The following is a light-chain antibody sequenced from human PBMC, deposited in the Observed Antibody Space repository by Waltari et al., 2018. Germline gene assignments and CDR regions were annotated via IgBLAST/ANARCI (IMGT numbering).Light chain of an antibody. CDR2: GAS. CDR1: QTINNNF. Sequence: IVLTQSPDTLSLSPGQRATLPCRASQTINNNFLVWYQQKPGQAHRLLIHGASSRATGFPDRFSGSGSGTDFTLTISRLEPEDVAVYYCQQYDGSILTFGGGTKVEI. J-gene: IGKJ4*01. V-gene: IGKV3-20*01. CDR3: QQYDGSILT.